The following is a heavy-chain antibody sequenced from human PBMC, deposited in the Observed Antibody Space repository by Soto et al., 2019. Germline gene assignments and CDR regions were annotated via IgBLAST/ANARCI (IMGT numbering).Heavy chain of an antibody. J-gene: IGHJ6*02. CDR1: GFTFTSSA. CDR3: AAVSTMHYYYYGMDA. D-gene: IGHD2-2*01. CDR2: IVVGSGNT. V-gene: IGHV1-58*01. Sequence: SVKVSCKASGFTFTSSAVQWVRQARGQRLEWIGWIVVGSGNTNYAQKFQERVTITRDMSTSTAYMELSSLRSEDTAVYYCAAVSTMHYYYYGMDAWGQGTTVTVSS.